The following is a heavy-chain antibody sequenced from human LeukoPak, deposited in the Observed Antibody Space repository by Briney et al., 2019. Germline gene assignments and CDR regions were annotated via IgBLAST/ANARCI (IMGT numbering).Heavy chain of an antibody. CDR2: INPNSGGT. CDR3: ATISCSSTSCYTSYSRVFDY. D-gene: IGHD2-2*02. Sequence: GASVKVSCKASGYTSTGYYMHWVRQAPGQGLEWMGRINPNSGGTNYAQKFQGRVTMTRDTSISTAYMELSRLRSDDTAVYYCATISCSSTSCYTSYSRVFDYWGQGTLVTVSS. V-gene: IGHV1-2*06. J-gene: IGHJ4*02. CDR1: GYTSTGYY.